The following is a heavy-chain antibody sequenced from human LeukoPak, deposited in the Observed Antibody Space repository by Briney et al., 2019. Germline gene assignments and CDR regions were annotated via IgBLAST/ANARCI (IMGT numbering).Heavy chain of an antibody. CDR2: IYYSGST. V-gene: IGHV4-39*01. CDR3: SRRAAGTFDY. CDR1: GGSISSSSYY. Sequence: SETLSLTCIVSGGSISSSSYYWGWIRQPPGKGLEWIGSIYYSGSTYYNPSLKSRVSISIDTSKNQFSLNLNSVTAVDTAVYYCSRRAAGTFDYWGQGTLVTVSS. J-gene: IGHJ4*02. D-gene: IGHD6-13*01.